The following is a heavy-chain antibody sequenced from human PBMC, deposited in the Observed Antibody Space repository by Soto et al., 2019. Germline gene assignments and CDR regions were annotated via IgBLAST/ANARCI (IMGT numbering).Heavy chain of an antibody. CDR2: IYWYDDK. Sequence: QITLKESGPTLVKPTQTLTLTCTFSGFSLSTSGVGVGWIRQPPGKALEWLALIYWYDDKRYSPSLKSRLTITKDTSNNQVVLTMTNMDPVDTATYYCAHRLSKIDFDYWGQGTLVTVSS. CDR3: AHRLSKIDFDY. J-gene: IGHJ4*02. D-gene: IGHD3-22*01. CDR1: GFSLSTSGVG. V-gene: IGHV2-5*01.